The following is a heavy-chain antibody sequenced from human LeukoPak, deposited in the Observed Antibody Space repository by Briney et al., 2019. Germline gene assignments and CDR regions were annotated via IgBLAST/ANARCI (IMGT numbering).Heavy chain of an antibody. J-gene: IGHJ4*02. CDR3: AGGGASRPIY. CDR1: GGTFSSYA. CDR2: IIPIFGTA. Sequence: SSVKVSCKASGGTFSSYAISWVRQAPGQGLEWMGGIIPIFGTANYAQKFQGRVTITADESTSTAYLQLSRLRSEDTAVYYCAGGGASRPIYWGQGTLVTVSS. V-gene: IGHV1-69*01. D-gene: IGHD1-26*01.